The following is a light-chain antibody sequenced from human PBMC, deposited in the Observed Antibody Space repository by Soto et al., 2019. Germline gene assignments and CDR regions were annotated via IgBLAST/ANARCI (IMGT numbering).Light chain of an antibody. CDR2: AAS. CDR1: QGIRND. CDR3: LQDYNYPWT. V-gene: IGKV1-6*01. J-gene: IGKJ1*01. Sequence: AIQMTQSPSSLSASVGDIVTITFRASQGIRNDLGWYQQKPGKAPELLIFAASNLQGGVPSRFSGSGSGTDFTLTISSLQPEDFATYYCLQDYNYPWTFGQGTKVDIK.